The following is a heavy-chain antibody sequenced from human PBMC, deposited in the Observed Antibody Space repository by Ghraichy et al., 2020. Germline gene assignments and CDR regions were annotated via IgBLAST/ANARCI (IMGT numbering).Heavy chain of an antibody. J-gene: IGHJ6*02. CDR3: ATAPVVVMISGRREYYSYYGMDV. CDR1: GNTLSKLS. Sequence: ASVKVSCKVSGNTLSKLSIHWVRQAPGKGLEWMGGIDPDGGERIYGQKFQGRVSMTGDTSTDTAYMELRSLRSEDTAVYYCATAPVVVMISGRREYYSYYGMDVCGQGTSVT. CDR2: IDPDGGER. D-gene: IGHD2-15*01. V-gene: IGHV1-24*01.